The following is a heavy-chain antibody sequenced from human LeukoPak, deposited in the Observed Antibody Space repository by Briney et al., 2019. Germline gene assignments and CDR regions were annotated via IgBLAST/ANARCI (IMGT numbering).Heavy chain of an antibody. CDR1: GFTFSDYY. CDR2: TSSSGITI. V-gene: IGHV3-11*01. J-gene: IGHJ6*02. CDR3: ARDRYAMDV. Sequence: PGGSLRLSCAASGFTFSDYYISWIRQAPGKGLEWISYTSSSGITIYYADSVKGRFTMSRDNAKNSLYLQMNSLRAEDTAVYYCARDRYAMDVWGQGTTVTVSS.